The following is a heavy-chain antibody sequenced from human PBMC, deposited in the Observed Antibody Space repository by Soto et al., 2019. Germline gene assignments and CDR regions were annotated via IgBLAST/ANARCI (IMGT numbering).Heavy chain of an antibody. CDR3: ARDPGRYYYMDV. V-gene: IGHV4-31*03. CDR2: IYYSGST. Sequence: QVQLQESGPGLVKPSQTLSLTCTVSGGSISSGGYYWSWIRQHPGKGLEWIGYIYYSGSTYYNPSLKSRVTISVDTSKNQFSLKLSSVTATDTAVYHCARDPGRYYYMDVWGKGTTVTVSS. CDR1: GGSISSGGYY. J-gene: IGHJ6*03.